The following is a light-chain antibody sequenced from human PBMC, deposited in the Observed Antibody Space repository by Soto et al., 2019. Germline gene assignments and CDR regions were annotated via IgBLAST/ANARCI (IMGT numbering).Light chain of an antibody. CDR2: DVS. J-gene: IGLJ1*01. CDR1: SSDVGGYNY. V-gene: IGLV2-14*01. CDR3: TSYTSSGTYV. Sequence: SVLTQPASVSGSPGQAITISCTGTSSDVGGYNYVSWHQQHPGKAPKLTIYDVSSRPSGVSNRFSASKSGNTASLTISWLQAEDEADYYCTSYTSSGTYVFGIGTKVTVL.